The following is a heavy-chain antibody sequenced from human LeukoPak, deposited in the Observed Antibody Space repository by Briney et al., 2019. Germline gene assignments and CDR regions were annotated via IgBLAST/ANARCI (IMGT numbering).Heavy chain of an antibody. J-gene: IGHJ4*02. CDR3: ARDKDYDILTGYLFDY. V-gene: IGHV3-7*04. CDR2: IKQDGSEK. D-gene: IGHD3-9*01. CDR1: GFTFSSYW. Sequence: PGGSLRLSCAASGFTFSSYWMSWVRQAPGKGLGWVATIKQDGSEKYYVDSVKGRFTISRDNAKNSLYLQMNSLRAEDTAVYYCARDKDYDILTGYLFDYWGQGTLVTVSS.